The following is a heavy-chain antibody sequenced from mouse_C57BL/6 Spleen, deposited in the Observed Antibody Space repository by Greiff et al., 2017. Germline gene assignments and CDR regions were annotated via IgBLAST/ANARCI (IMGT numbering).Heavy chain of an antibody. V-gene: IGHV1-55*01. CDR1: GYTFTSYW. Sequence: VQLVESGAELVKPGASVKMSCKASGYTFTSYWINWVKQRPGQGLEWIGDIYPGSGSTNYNEKFKSKATLTVDTSSSTAYMQLSSLTSEDSAVYYFSREVLSNSGFAYWGQGTLVTVSA. J-gene: IGHJ3*01. CDR3: SREVLSNSGFAY. D-gene: IGHD1-1*01. CDR2: IYPGSGST.